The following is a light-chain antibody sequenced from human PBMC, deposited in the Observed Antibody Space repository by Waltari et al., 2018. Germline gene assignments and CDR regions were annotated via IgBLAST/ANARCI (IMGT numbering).Light chain of an antibody. CDR3: CSYATNFII. V-gene: IGLV2-11*01. Sequence: QSALTQPRSVSGSPGPSVTISCTGSSTEVGGYNSVSWYQQDPGRAPKLLIYDVNKRPSGVPTRFSGSQSGNTASLTISGLQDEDEADYYCCSYATNFIIFGGGTKVTVL. CDR2: DVN. CDR1: STEVGGYNS. J-gene: IGLJ2*01.